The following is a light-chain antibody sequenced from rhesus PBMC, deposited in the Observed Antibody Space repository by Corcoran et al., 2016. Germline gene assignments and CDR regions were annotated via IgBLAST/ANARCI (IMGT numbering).Light chain of an antibody. J-gene: IGKJ3*01. Sequence: QVILTQSPATLSLSPGERATLSCRASQSVSSYLAWYQQQPGQAPRLLIYGASSRATGIPDRFSGRVSGTEFTLTISSLEPEDFAVYYCQKYSSSPFTFGPGTKLDIK. CDR3: QKYSSSPFT. CDR2: GAS. CDR1: QSVSSY. V-gene: IGKV3-53*01.